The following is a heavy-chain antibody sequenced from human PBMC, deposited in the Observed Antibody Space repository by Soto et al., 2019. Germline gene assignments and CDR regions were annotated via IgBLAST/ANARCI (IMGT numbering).Heavy chain of an antibody. CDR3: AREGVEWELHY. CDR1: GSTFSSYA. J-gene: IGHJ4*02. Sequence: QVQLVESGGGVVQPGRSLRLSCAASGSTFSSYAIHWVRQAPGKGLEWVAVISYDGSNKYYADSVKGRFTISRDNSKNTLYLQMNSLRAEDTAVYYCAREGVEWELHYWGQGTLVTVSS. CDR2: ISYDGSNK. V-gene: IGHV3-30-3*01. D-gene: IGHD1-26*01.